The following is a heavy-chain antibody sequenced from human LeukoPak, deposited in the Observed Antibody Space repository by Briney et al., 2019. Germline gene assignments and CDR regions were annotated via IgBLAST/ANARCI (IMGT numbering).Heavy chain of an antibody. Sequence: GASVKVSCKASGYTLTSYDINWVRQATAQGREGMGWMNPNSGNTGYAQKFQGRVTMTRNTSISTAYMELSSLRSEDTAVYYCARGSDLTGTPDYYYYYYMDVWGKGTTVTVSS. CDR1: GYTLTSYD. J-gene: IGHJ6*03. D-gene: IGHD1-7*01. CDR2: MNPNSGNT. CDR3: ARGSDLTGTPDYYYYYYMDV. V-gene: IGHV1-8*01.